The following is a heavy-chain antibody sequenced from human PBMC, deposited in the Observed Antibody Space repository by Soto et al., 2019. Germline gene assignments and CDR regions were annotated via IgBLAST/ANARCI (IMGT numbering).Heavy chain of an antibody. CDR3: AREPTYYYDSSGYYYFDY. D-gene: IGHD3-22*01. CDR2: IWYDGSNK. CDR1: GFTFSSYG. V-gene: IGHV3-33*01. J-gene: IGHJ4*02. Sequence: HPGGSLRLSCAASGFTFSSYGMHWVRQAPGKGLEWVAVIWYDGSNKYYADSVKGRFTISRDNSKNTLYLQMNSLRAEDTAVYYCAREPTYYYDSSGYYYFDYWGQGTLVTVSS.